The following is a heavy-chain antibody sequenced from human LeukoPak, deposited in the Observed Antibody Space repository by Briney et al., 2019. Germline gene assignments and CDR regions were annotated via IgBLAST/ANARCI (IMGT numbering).Heavy chain of an antibody. D-gene: IGHD5-24*01. V-gene: IGHV5-51*01. Sequence: AGGPWQISAKGPVSPLTGYRIAGLGRLPGKGLRGLGMIYPGDSDNRYSPSFQGQVTISADKSISTAHLQWSSLKASDTAMYYCARRERWLQYVDYWGQGTLVTVSS. J-gene: IGHJ4*02. CDR3: ARRERWLQYVDY. CDR2: IYPGDSDN. CDR1: VSPLTGYR.